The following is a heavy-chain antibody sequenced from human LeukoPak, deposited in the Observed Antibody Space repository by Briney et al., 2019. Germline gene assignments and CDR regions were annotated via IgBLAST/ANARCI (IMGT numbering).Heavy chain of an antibody. J-gene: IGHJ4*02. V-gene: IGHV3-30*18. CDR1: GFTFSSYG. CDR2: ISYDGSNK. CDR3: AKDNGALVVVPAANFDY. D-gene: IGHD2-2*01. Sequence: PGGSLRLSCAASGFTFSSYGMHWVRQAPDKGLEWVAVISYDGSNKYYADSVKGRFTISRDNSKNTLYLQMNSLRAEDTAVYYCAKDNGALVVVPAANFDYWGQGTLVTVSS.